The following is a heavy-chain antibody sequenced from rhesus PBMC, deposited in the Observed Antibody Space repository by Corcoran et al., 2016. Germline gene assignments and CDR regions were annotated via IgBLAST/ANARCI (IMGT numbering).Heavy chain of an antibody. CDR2: NYGSGSST. CDR3: AKTGSGYSGSWNLFDY. CDR1: GGSISSSY. Sequence: QLQLQESGPGLVKPSETLSVTCAVSGGSISSSYWSWIRQAPGKGLEWIWYNYGSGSSTNYNPSLKSRDTLSVDTSKNQLSLKLSSVTTADTAVYYCAKTGSGYSGSWNLFDYWGQGVLVTVSS. V-gene: IGHV4-169*01. J-gene: IGHJ4*01. D-gene: IGHD6-25*01.